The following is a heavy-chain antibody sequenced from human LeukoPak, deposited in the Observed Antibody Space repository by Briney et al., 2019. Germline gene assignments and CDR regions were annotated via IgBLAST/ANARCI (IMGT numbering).Heavy chain of an antibody. CDR3: ARLVVSSWYHEVLLGRDY. Sequence: SETLSLTCTVSGGSISSSSYYWGWIRQPPGKGLEWIGSIYYSGSTYYNPSLKSRVTISVDTSKNQFSLKLSSVTAADTAVYYCARLVVSSWYHEVLLGRDYWGQGTLVTVSS. CDR2: IYYSGST. D-gene: IGHD6-13*01. V-gene: IGHV4-39*01. J-gene: IGHJ4*02. CDR1: GGSISSSSYY.